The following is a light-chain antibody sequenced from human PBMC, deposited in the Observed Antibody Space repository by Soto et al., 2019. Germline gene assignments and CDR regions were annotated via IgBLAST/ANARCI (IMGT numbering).Light chain of an antibody. CDR2: AAS. Sequence: DIQMTQSPSSLSASVGDRVTITCRASQTISTYLNWYQQEPGKDPTLLIYAASSLQSGLPSRFSGSGSGTDFTLTISILHPEDFAAYYCQQSHGIPYTFGQGTKLEIK. V-gene: IGKV1-39*01. J-gene: IGKJ2*01. CDR1: QTISTY. CDR3: QQSHGIPYT.